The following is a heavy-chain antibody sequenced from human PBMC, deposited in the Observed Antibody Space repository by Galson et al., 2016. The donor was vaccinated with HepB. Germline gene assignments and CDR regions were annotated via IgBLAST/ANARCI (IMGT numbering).Heavy chain of an antibody. Sequence: SLRLSCAASGFTFSSYAMHWVRQAPGKGLEWVAVISFDGSNKYYADSVKGRFTISRDNSKNTLYLQMNSLRAEDTDVYYCARAPLEMATIQRGYFDYWGQGTLVTVSS. CDR3: ARAPLEMATIQRGYFDY. J-gene: IGHJ4*02. D-gene: IGHD5-24*01. V-gene: IGHV3-30-3*01. CDR2: ISFDGSNK. CDR1: GFTFSSYA.